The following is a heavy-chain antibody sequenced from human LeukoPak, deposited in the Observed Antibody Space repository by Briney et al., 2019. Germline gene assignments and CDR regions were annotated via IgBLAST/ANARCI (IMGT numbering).Heavy chain of an antibody. V-gene: IGHV3-74*01. CDR3: ARHLTYGGWNS. CDR1: GFTFSSYW. Sequence: GGSLRLSCAASGFTFSSYWMQWVRQAPGKGLVWVSRINSDGSSASYADSVKGRFTISRDNAKNTLFLQMNSLRAEDTAVYFCARHLTYGGWNSWGQGTLVTVSS. D-gene: IGHD4-23*01. J-gene: IGHJ4*02. CDR2: INSDGSSA.